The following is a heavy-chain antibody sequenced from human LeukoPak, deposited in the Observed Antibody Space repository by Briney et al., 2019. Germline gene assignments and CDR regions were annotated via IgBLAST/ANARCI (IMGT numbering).Heavy chain of an antibody. CDR2: IHYSGSA. CDR1: GGSFSGYY. J-gene: IGHJ4*02. D-gene: IGHD3-10*01. CDR3: ARGQWFRAF. V-gene: IGHV4-34*01. Sequence: SETLSLTCAVYGGSFSGYYWTWIRQPPGKGLEWIGEIHYSGSATYSPSLKSRVTISVDTSKNQFSLKMNSVTAADTAVYYCARGQWFRAFWSRGTPVTVSS.